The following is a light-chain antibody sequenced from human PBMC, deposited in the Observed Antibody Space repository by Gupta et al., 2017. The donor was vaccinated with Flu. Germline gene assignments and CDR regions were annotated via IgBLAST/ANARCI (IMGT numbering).Light chain of an antibody. J-gene: IGKJ4*01. CDR2: KAS. CDR3: QQYNSYSPT. CDR1: QSISSW. Sequence: DIQMTQSPSTLSASVGERVTITCRASQSISSWLAWYQQKPGKAPKLLIYKASSLESGVPSRFSGSGSGTEFTLTISSLQSDDFATYYCQQYNSYSPTFGGGTKVEIK. V-gene: IGKV1-5*03.